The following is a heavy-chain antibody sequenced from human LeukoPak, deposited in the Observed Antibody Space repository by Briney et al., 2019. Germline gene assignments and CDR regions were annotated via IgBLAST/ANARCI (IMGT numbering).Heavy chain of an antibody. Sequence: GGSLRLSCAASGFTFSSNWMSWVRLAPGKGLEWVANIKEDGTETYYVDSVKGRFTISRDNAKNSLYLQMNSLRVEDTAVYYCSKEGRSLQTYWGQGTLVTVSS. V-gene: IGHV3-7*03. CDR3: SKEGRSLQTY. D-gene: IGHD5-24*01. CDR1: GFTFSSNW. CDR2: IKEDGTET. J-gene: IGHJ4*02.